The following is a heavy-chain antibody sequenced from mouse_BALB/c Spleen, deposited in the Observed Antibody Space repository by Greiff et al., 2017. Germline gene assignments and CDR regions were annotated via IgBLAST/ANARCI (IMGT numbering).Heavy chain of an antibody. CDR2: ISSGGGST. CDR1: GFAFSSYD. CDR3: ARQFID. V-gene: IGHV5-12-1*01. D-gene: IGHD1-2*01. J-gene: IGHJ3*01. Sequence: VQLKESGGGLVKPGGSLKLSCAASGFAFSSYDMSWVRQTPEKRLEWVAYISSGGGSTYYPDTVKGRFAISRDNAKNTLYLQMSSLKSEDTAMYYCARQFIDWGQGTLVTVSA.